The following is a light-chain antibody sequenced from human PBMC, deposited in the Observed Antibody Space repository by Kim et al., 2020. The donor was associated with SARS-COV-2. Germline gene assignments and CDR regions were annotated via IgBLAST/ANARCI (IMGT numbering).Light chain of an antibody. Sequence: LSPGERATLSCRASQSINNKLAWYQQIPGQAPRLLLYGASYRATGIADRFSGSGSGTDFTLTISRLEPEEFAVYYCQQYATSGRTFGQGTKVDIK. J-gene: IGKJ1*01. CDR3: QQYATSGRT. V-gene: IGKV3-20*01. CDR1: QSINNK. CDR2: GAS.